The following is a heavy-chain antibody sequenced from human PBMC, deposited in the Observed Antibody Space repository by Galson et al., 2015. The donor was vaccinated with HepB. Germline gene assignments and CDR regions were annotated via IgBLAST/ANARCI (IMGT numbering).Heavy chain of an antibody. V-gene: IGHV3-21*06. D-gene: IGHD3-10*01. J-gene: IGHJ3*01. CDR3: ARTSGGDSLFDAFDV. CDR2: ITTSGNYI. CDR1: GFIFSSYS. Sequence: SLRLSCAASGFIFSSYSMNWVRQAPGKGLQWVSSITTSGNYIYYTDSVKARFIISRDDAKNTVSLHMTNLRAEDTAVYYCARTSGGDSLFDAFDVWGQGTMVTVSS.